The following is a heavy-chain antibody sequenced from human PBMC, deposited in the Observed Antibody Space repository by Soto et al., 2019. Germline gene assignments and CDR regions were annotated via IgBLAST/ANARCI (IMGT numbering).Heavy chain of an antibody. D-gene: IGHD2-21*01. CDR1: GGFISTYY. Sequence: ASETLSLTCSVSGGFISTYYWSWIRQPPGKGLEWIGYIHGSGTTNYNPSLQSRVTISVDTLKNQFSLKLSSVTAADTAVYYCARDSTWGLGFFDFWGQGTLVTVSS. V-gene: IGHV4-59*01. CDR2: IHGSGTT. CDR3: ARDSTWGLGFFDF. J-gene: IGHJ4*02.